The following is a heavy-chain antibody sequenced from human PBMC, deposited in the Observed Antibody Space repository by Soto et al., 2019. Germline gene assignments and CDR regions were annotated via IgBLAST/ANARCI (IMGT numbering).Heavy chain of an antibody. CDR3: ARDRYGDPLWGQDDFDY. D-gene: IGHD4-17*01. CDR2: ISDSGNST. J-gene: IGHJ4*02. Sequence: GGCLRLSCAASGFTFSSYAMSWVRQAPGKGLEWVSTISDSGNSTYSADSVKGRFTISRDNSKNMLYLQMHSLRAEDTAVYYCARDRYGDPLWGQDDFDYWGQGTLVTVSS. CDR1: GFTFSSYA. V-gene: IGHV3-23*01.